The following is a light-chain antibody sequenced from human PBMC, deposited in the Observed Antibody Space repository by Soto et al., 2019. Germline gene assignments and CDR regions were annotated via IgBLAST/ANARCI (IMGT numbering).Light chain of an antibody. V-gene: IGKV3-11*01. CDR3: QQRSNWPPLFT. CDR2: DAS. J-gene: IGKJ3*01. CDR1: QSVSSY. Sequence: EIVLTQSPATLSLSPGERATLSCRASQSVSSYLAWYQQKPGQAPRLLIYDASNRAAGIPARFSGSGSGTDSTLTISNLEPEDFAVYYCQQRSNWPPLFTFGPGTKVEIK.